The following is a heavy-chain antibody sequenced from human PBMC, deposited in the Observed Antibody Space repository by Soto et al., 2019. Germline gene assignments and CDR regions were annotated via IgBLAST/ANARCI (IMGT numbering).Heavy chain of an antibody. CDR3: ASSSYDSSGYPSYYYGMDV. CDR1: GYSFTSYW. D-gene: IGHD3-22*01. CDR2: IDPSDSYT. V-gene: IGHV5-10-1*01. J-gene: IGHJ6*02. Sequence: PGESLKISCKGSGYSFTSYWISWVRQMPGKGLEWMGRIDPSDSYTNYSPSFQGHVTISADKSISTAYLQWSSLKASDTAMYYCASSSYDSSGYPSYYYGMDVWGQGTTVTVSS.